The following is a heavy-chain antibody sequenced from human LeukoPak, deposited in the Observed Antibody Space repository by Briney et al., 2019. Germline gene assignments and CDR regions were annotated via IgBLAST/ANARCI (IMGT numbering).Heavy chain of an antibody. CDR1: GFTFSSYG. Sequence: PGGSLRLSCAASGFTFSSYGMHWVRQAPGKGLEWVAVISYDGSNKYYADSVKGRFTISRDNSKNTLYLQMNSLRAEDTAVYYCAKDGLRFRVGATSNDAFDIWGQGTMVTVSS. J-gene: IGHJ3*02. CDR3: AKDGLRFRVGATSNDAFDI. V-gene: IGHV3-30*18. D-gene: IGHD1-26*01. CDR2: ISYDGSNK.